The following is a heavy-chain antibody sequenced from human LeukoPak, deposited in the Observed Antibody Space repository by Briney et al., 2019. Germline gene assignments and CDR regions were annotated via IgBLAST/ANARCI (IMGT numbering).Heavy chain of an antibody. V-gene: IGHV4-59*01. J-gene: IGHJ4*02. D-gene: IGHD6-19*01. Sequence: SETLSLTCTVSGASIAGYYWSWIRQPPGKGLEYIGHIYFTGSTTYNPSLKSRVTISSDTSKNQFSLKLSSVTAADTAVYYCATRPLGAGDFDYWGQGTLVTVSS. CDR3: ATRPLGAGDFDY. CDR2: IYFTGST. CDR1: GASIAGYY.